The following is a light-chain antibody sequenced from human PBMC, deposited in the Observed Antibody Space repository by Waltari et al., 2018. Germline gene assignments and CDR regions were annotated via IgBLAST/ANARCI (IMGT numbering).Light chain of an antibody. V-gene: IGLV3-21*03. CDR2: DDS. Sequence: SYVLTQPASVSVAPGKTARITCEGNNIGGKTVTWYQLRPGQAPVLVVHDDSDRPSGIPERFSGSNSGNTATLTISGVEVGDEGDYYCQVWEGSSDHYVFGTGTAVSV. CDR1: NIGGKT. J-gene: IGLJ1*01. CDR3: QVWEGSSDHYV.